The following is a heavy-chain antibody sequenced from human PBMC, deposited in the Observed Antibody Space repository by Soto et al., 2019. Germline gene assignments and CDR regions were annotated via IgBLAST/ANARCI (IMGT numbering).Heavy chain of an antibody. CDR3: ARDGFSGGWGMGDLDY. V-gene: IGHV3-33*01. Sequence: QVQLVESGGGVVQPGRSLRLSCAASGFTFSSYGMHWVRQAPGKGLEWVAVIWYDGSNKYYADSVKGRFTISRDNSKNTLYLQMNSLRAEDTAVYYCARDGFSGGWGMGDLDYWGQGTLVTVSS. CDR1: GFTFSSYG. CDR2: IWYDGSNK. J-gene: IGHJ4*02. D-gene: IGHD6-19*01.